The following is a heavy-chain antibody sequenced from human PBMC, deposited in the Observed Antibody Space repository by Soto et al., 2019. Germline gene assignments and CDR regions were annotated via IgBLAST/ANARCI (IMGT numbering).Heavy chain of an antibody. D-gene: IGHD6-19*01. Sequence: DSLQVSCTSSGYTFTSYYMHWVRHAPGQGLEWMGIINPSGGSTSYTQKFQGRVTMTRDTSTSTVYMELSSLRSEDTAVYYCAREAGRQGSRGCGFERWGKGKMVTV. CDR2: INPSGGST. CDR1: GYTFTSYY. V-gene: IGHV1-46*01. J-gene: IGHJ3*02. CDR3: AREAGRQGSRGCGFER.